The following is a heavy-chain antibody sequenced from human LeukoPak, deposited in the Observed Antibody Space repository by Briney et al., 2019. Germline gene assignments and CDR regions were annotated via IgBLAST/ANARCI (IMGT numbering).Heavy chain of an antibody. CDR2: ISSSSSAI. V-gene: IGHV3-48*02. CDR3: ARGALRYSDY. J-gene: IGHJ4*02. D-gene: IGHD3-9*01. CDR1: GFTFSSYT. Sequence: PGGSLRLSCEASGFTFSSYTMNWVRQAPGKGLEWVSSISSSSSAIYYAASVKGRFTISRDNAKNSLYLQMNSLRDEDTAVYYCARGALRYSDYWGQGTLVTVSS.